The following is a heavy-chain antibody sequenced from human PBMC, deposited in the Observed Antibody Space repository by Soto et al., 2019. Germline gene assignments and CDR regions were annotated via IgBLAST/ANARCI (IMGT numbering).Heavy chain of an antibody. V-gene: IGHV3-21*01. Sequence: GGSLRLSCAASGFTFSSYGMHWVRQAPGKGLEWVSSISSSSSNIYYADSVKGRFTISRDNAKNSLYLQMNSLRAEDTAVYYCARSCSSTSCPDAFDIWGQGTMVTVS. J-gene: IGHJ3*02. CDR1: GFTFSSYG. D-gene: IGHD2-2*01. CDR2: ISSSSSNI. CDR3: ARSCSSTSCPDAFDI.